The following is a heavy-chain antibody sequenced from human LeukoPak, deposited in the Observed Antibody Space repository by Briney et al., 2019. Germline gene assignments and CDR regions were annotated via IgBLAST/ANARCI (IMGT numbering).Heavy chain of an antibody. Sequence: SETLSLTCTVSGGSISSYYWSWLRQPPGKGLEWIGYIYYSGSTNYNPSLKSRVPISVDTSKNQFSLKLSSVTAADTAVYYCARDLYSSSWYGTARGYNWFDPWGQGTLVTVSS. J-gene: IGHJ5*02. V-gene: IGHV4-59*01. CDR2: IYYSGST. D-gene: IGHD6-13*01. CDR1: GGSISSYY. CDR3: ARDLYSSSWYGTARGYNWFDP.